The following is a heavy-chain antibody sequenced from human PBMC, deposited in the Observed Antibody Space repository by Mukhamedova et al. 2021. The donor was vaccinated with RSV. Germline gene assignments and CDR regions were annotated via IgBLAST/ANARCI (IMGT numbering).Heavy chain of an antibody. J-gene: IGHJ4*02. CDR3: GSGSSMSGFDY. Sequence: YMHWVRQAPGQGLEWMGVINPSGGSRSSARKFQGRLTLTRDTSTNTVYMELSSLRSEDTAVYYCGSGSSMSGFDYWGPGTLVTVS. V-gene: IGHV1-46*01. CDR2: INPSGGSR. CDR1: Y. D-gene: IGHD3-10*01.